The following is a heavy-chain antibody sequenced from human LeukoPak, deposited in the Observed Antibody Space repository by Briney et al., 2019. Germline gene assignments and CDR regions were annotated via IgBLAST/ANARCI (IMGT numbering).Heavy chain of an antibody. CDR3: ATSESQTKFDY. V-gene: IGHV5-51*01. Sequence: GESLKISCKGSGYKFTTYWIGWVRQLPGKGLEWMGIIFPGDSETIYSPSFQGQVTISADTSISTAYLQWNSLKTSDTARYYCATSESQTKFDYWGQGTLVTVSS. CDR2: IFPGDSET. CDR1: GYKFTTYW. J-gene: IGHJ4*02. D-gene: IGHD1/OR15-1a*01.